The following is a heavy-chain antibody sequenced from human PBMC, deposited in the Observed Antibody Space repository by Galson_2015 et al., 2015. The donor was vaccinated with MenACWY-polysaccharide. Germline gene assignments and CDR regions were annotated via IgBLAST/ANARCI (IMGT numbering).Heavy chain of an antibody. CDR1: GHTFSAHS. D-gene: IGHD7-27*01. J-gene: IGHJ4*02. V-gene: IGHV1-3*01. Sequence: SVKVSCKASGHTFSAHSMHWVRQAPGQRPEWMGWIVAGNGNTKYSQIFQGRVTFSRDTSATTAYMELSRLTSEDSAVYYCATQVNWGALDYWGQGTLVTVSS. CDR3: ATQVNWGALDY. CDR2: IVAGNGNT.